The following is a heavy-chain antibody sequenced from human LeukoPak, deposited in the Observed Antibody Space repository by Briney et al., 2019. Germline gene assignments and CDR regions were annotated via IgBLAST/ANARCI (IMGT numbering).Heavy chain of an antibody. V-gene: IGHV1-2*02. CDR1: GYTFTDSY. Sequence: ASVKVSCKPSGYTFTDSYIHWVRQAPGVGLQWMGWIRPNNGDTKYAEDFQDRVTMTRDTSISTAYMELTGLTPDDTAVYYCVRSPIGASAYWGRGTLVTVSS. D-gene: IGHD3-10*01. J-gene: IGHJ4*02. CDR3: VRSPIGASAY. CDR2: IRPNNGDT.